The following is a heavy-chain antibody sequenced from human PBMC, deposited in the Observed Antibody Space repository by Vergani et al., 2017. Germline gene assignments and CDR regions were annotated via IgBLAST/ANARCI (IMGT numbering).Heavy chain of an antibody. Sequence: PASGFTFSSYWMSWVRQAPGKGLEWVANIKQDGSEKYYVDSVKGRFTISRDNAKNSLYLQMNSLRAEDTAVYYCARVDYDFWSGYYAFDYWGQGTLVTVSS. D-gene: IGHD3-3*01. J-gene: IGHJ4*02. CDR2: IKQDGSEK. CDR3: ARVDYDFWSGYYAFDY. V-gene: IGHV3-7*01. CDR1: GFTFSSYW.